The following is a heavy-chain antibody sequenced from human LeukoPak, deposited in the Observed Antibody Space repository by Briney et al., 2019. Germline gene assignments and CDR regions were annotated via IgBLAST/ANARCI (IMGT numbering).Heavy chain of an antibody. CDR1: GFTFSSYE. CDR3: ARAGPSGYDSSSPGG. J-gene: IGHJ4*02. D-gene: IGHD3-22*01. CDR2: ISSSGSTI. V-gene: IGHV3-48*03. Sequence: AGGSLRLSCAASGFTFSSYEMNWVRQAPGKGLEWVSYISSSGSTIYYADSVKGRFTISRDNAKNSLYLQMNSLRAEDTAVYYCARAGPSGYDSSSPGGWGQGTLVTVSS.